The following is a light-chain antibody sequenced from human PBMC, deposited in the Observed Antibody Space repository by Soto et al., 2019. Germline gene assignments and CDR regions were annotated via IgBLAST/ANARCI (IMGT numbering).Light chain of an antibody. CDR2: ENN. J-gene: IGLJ3*02. CDR1: SSNIGNNY. V-gene: IGLV1-51*02. CDR3: GTWDSSLSAWL. Sequence: QSVLTQPPSVSAAPGQKVTVSCSGSSSNIGNNYVSWYQQLPGTAPKLLIYENNKRPPGIPDRFSGSKSGTSASLGITGLQTGDEADYYGGTWDSSLSAWLFGGGTKLTVL.